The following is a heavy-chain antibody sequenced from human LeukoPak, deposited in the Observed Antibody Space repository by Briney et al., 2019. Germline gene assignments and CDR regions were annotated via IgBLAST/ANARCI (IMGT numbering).Heavy chain of an antibody. D-gene: IGHD2-15*01. J-gene: IGHJ4*02. CDR1: GGSFSGHY. CDR3: ARRSRYCSGGSCYAPLDY. V-gene: IGHV4-34*01. CDR2: INHSGST. Sequence: PSETLSLTCAVFGGSFSGHYWSWIRQPPGKGLEWIGEINHSGSTNYNPSLTSRVTISADTSKNQFSLKLSSVTVADTAEYYCARRSRYCSGGSCYAPLDYWGQGTLVTVSS.